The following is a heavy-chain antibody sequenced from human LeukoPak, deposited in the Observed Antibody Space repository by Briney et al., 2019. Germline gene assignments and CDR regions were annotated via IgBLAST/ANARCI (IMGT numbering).Heavy chain of an antibody. CDR3: AAGMVLLGSRSPYFDY. D-gene: IGHD2-15*01. J-gene: IGHJ4*02. CDR1: GFTFTSSA. V-gene: IGHV1-58*01. Sequence: SVKVSCKASGFTFTSSAVHWVRQARGQRLEWIGWIVVGSGNTNYAQKFQERVTITRDMSTSTAYMELSSLRSEDTAVYYCAAGMVLLGSRSPYFDYWGQGTLVTVSS. CDR2: IVVGSGNT.